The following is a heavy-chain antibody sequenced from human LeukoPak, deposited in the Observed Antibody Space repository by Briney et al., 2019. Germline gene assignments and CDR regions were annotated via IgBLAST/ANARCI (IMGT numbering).Heavy chain of an antibody. Sequence: SGPTLVNPTQTLTLTCTFSGFSLSTNGMRVSWIRQAPGKALEWLARIDWDDDKFYSTSLKTRLTISKDTSKNQVVLTMTNMDALDTATFYCARIASSGWFPDYWGQGTLVTVSS. J-gene: IGHJ4*02. D-gene: IGHD6-19*01. CDR2: IDWDDDK. CDR1: GFSLSTNGMR. V-gene: IGHV2-70*04. CDR3: ARIASSGWFPDY.